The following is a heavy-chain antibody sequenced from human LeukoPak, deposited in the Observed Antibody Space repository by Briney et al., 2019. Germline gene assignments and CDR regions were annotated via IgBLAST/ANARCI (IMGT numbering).Heavy chain of an antibody. V-gene: IGHV3-48*02. CDR2: ISSSSTTI. CDR3: ARRVLVTCGDGFDV. Sequence: PGGSLRLSCAASGFTFSSYGMNWVRQAPGEGLEWVSYISSSSTTIYYADSVRGRFTISRDNAKNSLYLQMNSLRDEDTAVYYCARRVLVTCGDGFDVWGQGTMVTVSS. D-gene: IGHD2/OR15-2a*01. J-gene: IGHJ3*01. CDR1: GFTFSSYG.